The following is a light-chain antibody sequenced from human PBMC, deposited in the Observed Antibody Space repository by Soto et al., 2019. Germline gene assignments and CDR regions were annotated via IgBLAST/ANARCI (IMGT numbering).Light chain of an antibody. V-gene: IGKV1-27*01. Sequence: EIQMTQSPSSLSVSVGDRVTITCRASHDITNYLAWYQQKPGKVPKLLIYAASTLQSGVPSRFSGSGSGTDFTLTISSLQPEDAATYFCQKCSGPPPFTFGPGTTVDIK. CDR1: HDITNY. J-gene: IGKJ3*01. CDR2: AAS. CDR3: QKCSGPPPFT.